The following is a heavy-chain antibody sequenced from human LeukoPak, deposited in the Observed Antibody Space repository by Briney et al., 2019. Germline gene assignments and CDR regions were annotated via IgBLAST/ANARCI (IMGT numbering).Heavy chain of an antibody. J-gene: IGHJ4*02. D-gene: IGHD3-22*01. V-gene: IGHV1-18*01. CDR3: ARDSITMIGVVTDSSDFDY. CDR1: GYTFTSYG. Sequence: GASVKVSCKASGYTFTSYGISWVRQAPGQGLEWVGWISAYNGNTNYAQKLQGRVTMTTDTSTSTAYMELRILRSDDTAVYYCARDSITMIGVVTDSSDFDYWGQGTLVTVSS. CDR2: ISAYNGNT.